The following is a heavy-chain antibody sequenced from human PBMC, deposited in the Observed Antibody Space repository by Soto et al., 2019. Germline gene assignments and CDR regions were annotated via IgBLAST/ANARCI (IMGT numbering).Heavy chain of an antibody. CDR1: GYTFSNYG. J-gene: IGHJ5*02. Sequence: ASVKVSCKTSGYTFSNYGITWVRQAPGQPLEWLGWISLYSDGTNYAQKFQGRVSMTSDTSTTTAYMELRSLRSDDTAVYYCARVVPGAEAWFGPWGQGTLVTVSS. CDR2: ISLYSDGT. V-gene: IGHV1-18*01. CDR3: ARVVPGAEAWFGP. D-gene: IGHD2-2*01.